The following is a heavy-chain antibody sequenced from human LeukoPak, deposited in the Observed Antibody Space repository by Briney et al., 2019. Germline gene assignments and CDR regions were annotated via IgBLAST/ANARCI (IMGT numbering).Heavy chain of an antibody. Sequence: GGSLRLSCVASGITFSIYGMHSVRQAPGKGLEWVAFIRSDGINKYHADSVKGRFTISRDNSKNTLYLQMNSLRAEDTAVYYCAKLGKTENHYGSGRFSYYYYMDVWGKGTTVTISS. CDR1: GITFSIYG. V-gene: IGHV3-30*02. D-gene: IGHD3-10*01. CDR3: AKLGKTENHYGSGRFSYYYYMDV. CDR2: IRSDGINK. J-gene: IGHJ6*03.